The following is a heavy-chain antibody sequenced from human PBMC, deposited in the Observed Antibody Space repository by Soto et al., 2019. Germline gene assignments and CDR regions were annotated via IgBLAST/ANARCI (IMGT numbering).Heavy chain of an antibody. J-gene: IGHJ5*02. CDR2: INHVGGT. CDR3: VRIRYQLPSSVLWLDP. CDR1: GGFLSESY. Sequence: SETLSLTCAVYGGFLSESYWTWIRQPPGKGLGWIGEINHVGGTNYNPSLKSRVTMSVDTSQNQISLRLISVTAADTAMYFCVRIRYQLPSSVLWLDPWGQGTPVTVSS. V-gene: IGHV4-34*01. D-gene: IGHD3-16*01.